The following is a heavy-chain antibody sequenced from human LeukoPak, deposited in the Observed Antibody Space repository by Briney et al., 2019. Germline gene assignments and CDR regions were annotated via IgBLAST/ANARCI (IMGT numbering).Heavy chain of an antibody. Sequence: PGGSLTLSCVASGSTFSNYWMSWARQAPGKGLEWVANIKQDGSEKYYVDSVKGRFTISRDNAKNSLYLQMISLRAEDTAVYYCARTGDSHYWGQGTLVTVSS. CDR1: GSTFSNYW. J-gene: IGHJ4*02. CDR3: ARTGDSHY. D-gene: IGHD7-27*01. CDR2: IKQDGSEK. V-gene: IGHV3-7*03.